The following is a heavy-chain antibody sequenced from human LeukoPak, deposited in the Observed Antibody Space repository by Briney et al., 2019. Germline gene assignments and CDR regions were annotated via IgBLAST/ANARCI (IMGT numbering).Heavy chain of an antibody. CDR1: GFTFDDYA. CDR2: ISWNSGSI. Sequence: GRSLRLSCAASGFTFDDYAMHWVRQAPGKGLEWVSGISWNSGSIGYADSVKGRFTTSRDNAKNSLYLQMNSLRAGDTALYYCAKDKRGSYYNYFDYWGQGTLVTVSS. J-gene: IGHJ4*02. D-gene: IGHD1-26*01. CDR3: AKDKRGSYYNYFDY. V-gene: IGHV3-9*01.